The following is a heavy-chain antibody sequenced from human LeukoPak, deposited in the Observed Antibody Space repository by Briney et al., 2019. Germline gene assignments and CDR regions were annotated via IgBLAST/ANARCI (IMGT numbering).Heavy chain of an antibody. Sequence: ASVKVSCKASGYTFTGYYMHWVRQAPGQGLEWMGWINPNSGGTNYAQKFQGWVTMTRDTSISTAYMELSRLGSDDTAVYYCARVRDAYDTHPGAGPMDVWGQGTTVTVSS. V-gene: IGHV1-2*04. CDR2: INPNSGGT. D-gene: IGHD3-9*01. CDR3: ARVRDAYDTHPGAGPMDV. CDR1: GYTFTGYY. J-gene: IGHJ6*02.